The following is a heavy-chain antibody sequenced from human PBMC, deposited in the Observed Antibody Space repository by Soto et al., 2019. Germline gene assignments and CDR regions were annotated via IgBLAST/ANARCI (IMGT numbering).Heavy chain of an antibody. V-gene: IGHV4-31*03. J-gene: IGHJ6*02. CDR1: GVSIGSGGYY. CDR2: NYYSGIT. Sequence: SESLYITCTVSGVSIGSGGYYWTWIRQHPGKGLEWIGYNYYSGITYYNPSLKSRVTISLDTSKNQFSLKLSSVTAADTAVYYCARGSSIAGLYYGMDVWGQGTTVT. D-gene: IGHD6-6*01. CDR3: ARGSSIAGLYYGMDV.